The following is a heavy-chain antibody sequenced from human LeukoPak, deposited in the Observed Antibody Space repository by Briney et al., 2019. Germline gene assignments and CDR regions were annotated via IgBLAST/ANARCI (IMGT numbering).Heavy chain of an antibody. CDR1: GFIFSSYS. CDR3: ARRGHAAVATQKDDALDI. J-gene: IGHJ3*02. D-gene: IGHD6-13*01. V-gene: IGHV3-21*01. Sequence: GGSLRLSCAASGFIFSSYSMNWVRLAPGKGLEWVSPISSSSSYIYYADSVKGRFTISRDNAKNSLYLQMNSLRAEDTAVYYCARRGHAAVATQKDDALDIWGQGTMVTVSS. CDR2: ISSSSSYI.